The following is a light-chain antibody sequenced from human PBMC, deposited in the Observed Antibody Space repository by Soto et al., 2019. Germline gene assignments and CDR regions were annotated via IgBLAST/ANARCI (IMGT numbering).Light chain of an antibody. CDR1: QGISIY. CDR2: DAS. Sequence: DIPLTQSPSFLSGSVGDRVTITCRASQGISIYLNWYQQRPGKAPNLLIYDASTLESGVPSRFSGSGSGTEFTLTISGLQADDFATYYCQQYSSHRTFGQGTKVDI. J-gene: IGKJ1*01. CDR3: QQYSSHRT. V-gene: IGKV1-9*01.